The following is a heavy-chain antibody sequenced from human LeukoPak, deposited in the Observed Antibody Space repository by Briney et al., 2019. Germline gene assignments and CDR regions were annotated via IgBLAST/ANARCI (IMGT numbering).Heavy chain of an antibody. J-gene: IGHJ4*02. D-gene: IGHD5-18*01. CDR2: IYYSGST. CDR3: ARDEGDTAINY. V-gene: IGHV4-61*01. CDR1: GGSVSSGSYY. Sequence: SETLSLTCTVSGGSVSSGSYYWSWIRQPPGKGLEWIGHIYYSGSTYYNPSLKSRVTISVDTSKNQFSLKLSSVTAADTAVYYCARDEGDTAINYWGQGTLVTASS.